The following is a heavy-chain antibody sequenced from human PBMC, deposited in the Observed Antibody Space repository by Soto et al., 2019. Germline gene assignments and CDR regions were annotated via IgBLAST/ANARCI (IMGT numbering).Heavy chain of an antibody. CDR3: ARDRGGYGVFDY. J-gene: IGHJ4*02. CDR1: AGSISSDGFY. V-gene: IGHV4-31*03. Sequence: PSETLSLTCPVSAGSISSDGFYWNWIRQPPGKGLEWIGYIYHSGGTYSSPSLRSRVTISVDTSKNQFTLKLSSVTAADTAVYYCARDRGGYGVFDYWGQGTLVTVSS. CDR2: IYHSGGT. D-gene: IGHD5-12*01.